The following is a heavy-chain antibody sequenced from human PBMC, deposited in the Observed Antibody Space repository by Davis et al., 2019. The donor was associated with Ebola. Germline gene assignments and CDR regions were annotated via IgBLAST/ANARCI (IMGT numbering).Heavy chain of an antibody. CDR3: AKDSSYTYYYDSSGYDY. CDR2: ISSSSSYI. Sequence: GGSLRLSCAASGFTFSSYSMNWVRQAPGKGLEWVSSISSSSSYIYYADSVKGRFTISRDNAKNSLYLQMNSLRAEDTAVYYCAKDSSYTYYYDSSGYDYWGQGTLVTVSS. J-gene: IGHJ4*02. CDR1: GFTFSSYS. D-gene: IGHD3-22*01. V-gene: IGHV3-21*01.